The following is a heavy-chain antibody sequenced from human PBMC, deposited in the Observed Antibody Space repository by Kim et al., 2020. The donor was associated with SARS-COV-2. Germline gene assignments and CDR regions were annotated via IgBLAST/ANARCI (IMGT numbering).Heavy chain of an antibody. CDR3: ARGPSHVAPFDY. J-gene: IGHJ4*02. CDR2: T. Sequence: TYYAKSMKDRFTITRDNSTNTLFLQMGSLRADDMAVYYCARGPSHVAPFDYWGQGTLVIVSS. V-gene: IGHV3-64*01. D-gene: IGHD5-12*01.